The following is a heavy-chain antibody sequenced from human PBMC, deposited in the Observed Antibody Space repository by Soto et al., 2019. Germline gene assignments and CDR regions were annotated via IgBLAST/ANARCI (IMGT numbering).Heavy chain of an antibody. CDR3: ARGPANYYYYGMDV. J-gene: IGHJ6*02. V-gene: IGHV5-10-1*01. Sequence: GESLKISCKGSGYTFTSYWISWVRQMPGKGLEWMGRIDPSDSYTNYSPSFQGHVTISADKSITTAYLQWSSLKASDTAMYYCARGPANYYYYGMDVWGQGTTVTVSS. CDR1: GYTFTSYW. CDR2: IDPSDSYT.